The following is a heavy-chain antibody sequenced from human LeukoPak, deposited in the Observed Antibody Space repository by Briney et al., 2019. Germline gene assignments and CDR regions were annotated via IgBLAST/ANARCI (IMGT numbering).Heavy chain of an antibody. D-gene: IGHD3-10*01. CDR1: GFTFSSYA. J-gene: IGHJ4*02. V-gene: IGHV3-23*01. Sequence: GGSLRLSCAASGFTFSSYAMSWVRQAPGKGLEWVSAISGSGGSTYYADSVKGRFTISRDNPKNTLYLQMNSLRAEDTAVYYCAKAANEFGELLFFFYFDYWGQGTLVTVSS. CDR3: AKAANEFGELLFFFYFDY. CDR2: ISGSGGST.